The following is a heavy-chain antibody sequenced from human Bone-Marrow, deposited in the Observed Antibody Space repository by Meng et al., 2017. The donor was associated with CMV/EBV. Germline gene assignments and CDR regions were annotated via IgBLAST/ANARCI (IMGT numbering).Heavy chain of an antibody. D-gene: IGHD6-6*01. CDR2: LSSSGSTM. J-gene: IGHJ4*02. CDR1: GFTFSDYS. CDR3: ARFSSSSRRYFDY. V-gene: IGHV3-11*01. Sequence: LSLTCAASGFTFSDYSMSWIRQAPGKGLEWLSYLSSSGSTMYYADSVKGRFTISRDNAMNSLSLQTNSLRAEDTAIYYCARFSSSSRRYFDYWGQGTLVTVSS.